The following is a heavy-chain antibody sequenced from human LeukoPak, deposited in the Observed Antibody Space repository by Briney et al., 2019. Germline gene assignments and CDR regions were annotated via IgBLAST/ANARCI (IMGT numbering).Heavy chain of an antibody. J-gene: IGHJ3*02. CDR2: ISYSGSI. V-gene: IGHV4-59*08. Sequence: SETLSLTCTVSGGSISSYYWSWIRQPPGKGLEWIGYISYSGSINYNPSLKSRVTISIDTSKNQFSLKLRSVTAADTAIYYCARQGYDILTGYIDAFDIWGQGTMVTVSS. CDR3: ARQGYDILTGYIDAFDI. D-gene: IGHD3-9*01. CDR1: GGSISSYY.